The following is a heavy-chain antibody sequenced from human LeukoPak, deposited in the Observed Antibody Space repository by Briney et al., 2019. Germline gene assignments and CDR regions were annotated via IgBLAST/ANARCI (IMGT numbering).Heavy chain of an antibody. D-gene: IGHD2-15*01. CDR2: IWYDGSNK. Sequence: PGGSLRLSCAASGFTFSSYGMYWVRQAPGKGLEWVAVIWYDGSNKYYADSVKGRFTISRDNSKNTLYLQMNSLRAEDTAVYYCARVACSGGSCHLGYFDLWGRGTLVTVSS. V-gene: IGHV3-33*01. J-gene: IGHJ2*01. CDR1: GFTFSSYG. CDR3: ARVACSGGSCHLGYFDL.